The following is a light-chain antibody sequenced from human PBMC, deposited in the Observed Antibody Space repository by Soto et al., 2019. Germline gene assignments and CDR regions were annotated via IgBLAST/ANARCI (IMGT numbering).Light chain of an antibody. J-gene: IGKJ5*01. CDR3: QGLNDYPIT. CDR1: QGISSY. Sequence: DIQLPQSPSFLSASVGDRVTITCRASQGISSYLAWYQQKPGKAPKLLIYAASTLQSGVPSRFSGSGSGTEFTLTISSLQPEDFATYYCQGLNDYPITFGQGTRLESK. V-gene: IGKV1-9*01. CDR2: AAS.